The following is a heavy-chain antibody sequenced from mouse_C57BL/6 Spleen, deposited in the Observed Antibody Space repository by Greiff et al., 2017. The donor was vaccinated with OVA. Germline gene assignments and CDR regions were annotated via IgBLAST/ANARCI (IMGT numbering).Heavy chain of an antibody. Sequence: VQLQQSGPELVKPGASVKISCKASGYSFTGYYMNWVKQSPEKSLEWIGEINPSTGGTTYNQKFKAKATLTVDKSSSTAYMQLKSLTSEDSAVYYCARNPDYGSSLDVWGTGTTVTVSS. CDR3: ARNPDYGSSLDV. CDR2: INPSTGGT. J-gene: IGHJ1*03. V-gene: IGHV1-42*01. CDR1: GYSFTGYY. D-gene: IGHD1-1*01.